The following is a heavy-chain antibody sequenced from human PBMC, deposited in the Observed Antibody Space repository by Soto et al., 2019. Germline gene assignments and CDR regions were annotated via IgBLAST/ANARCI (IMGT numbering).Heavy chain of an antibody. CDR3: ARGDPHLNWFDP. V-gene: IGHV4-59*12. J-gene: IGHJ5*02. Sequence: PSETLSLTCTVSGGSNSSYYWSWIRQPPGKGLEWIGYIYHSGSTYYNPSLKSRVTISVDRSKNQFSLKLSSVTAADTTVYYCARGDPHLNWFDPWGQGTLVPVAS. D-gene: IGHD2-21*01. CDR2: IYHSGST. CDR1: GGSNSSYY.